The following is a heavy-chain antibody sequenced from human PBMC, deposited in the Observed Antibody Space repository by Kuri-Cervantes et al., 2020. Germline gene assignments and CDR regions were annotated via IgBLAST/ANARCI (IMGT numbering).Heavy chain of an antibody. CDR3: AKGGWYGAFDI. CDR1: GFTFSSYS. V-gene: IGHV3-23*01. D-gene: IGHD6-19*01. Sequence: GESLKISCAASGFTFSSYSMSWVRQAPGKGLEWVSTISGGYGSTYHADSVKGRFTISRDNSKNTLYLQMNSLRVEDTAVYYCAKGGWYGAFDIWGQGTMVTVSS. CDR2: ISGGYGST. J-gene: IGHJ3*02.